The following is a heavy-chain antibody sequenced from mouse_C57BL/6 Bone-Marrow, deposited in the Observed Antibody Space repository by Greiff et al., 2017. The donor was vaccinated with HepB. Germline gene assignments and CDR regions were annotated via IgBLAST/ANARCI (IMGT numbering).Heavy chain of an antibody. CDR1: GYSITSGYY. D-gene: IGHD1-1*01. V-gene: IGHV3-6*01. CDR3: AREDGSSLWFAY. J-gene: IGHJ3*01. CDR2: ISYDGSN. Sequence: EVQLVESGPGLVKPSQSLSLTCSVTGYSITSGYYWNWIRQFPGNKLEWMGYISYDGSNNYNPSLKNRISITRDTSKNQFFLKLNSVTTEDTATYYCAREDGSSLWFAYWGQGTLVTVSA.